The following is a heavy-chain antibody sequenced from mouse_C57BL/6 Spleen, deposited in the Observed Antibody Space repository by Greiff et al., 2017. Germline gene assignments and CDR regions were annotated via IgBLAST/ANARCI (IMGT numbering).Heavy chain of an antibody. V-gene: IGHV1-66*01. J-gene: IGHJ4*01. CDR2: IYPGSGNT. Sequence: QVQLQQSGPELVKPGASVKISCKASGYSFTSYYIHWVKQRPGQGLEWIGWIYPGSGNTKYNEKFKGKATLTADTSSSAAYMQLSSLTSEDSAVYYWARDVGQDYAMDYWGQGTSVTVSS. CDR3: ARDVGQDYAMDY. CDR1: GYSFTSYY.